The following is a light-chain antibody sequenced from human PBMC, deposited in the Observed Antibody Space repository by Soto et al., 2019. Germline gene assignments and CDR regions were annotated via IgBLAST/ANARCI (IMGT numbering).Light chain of an antibody. V-gene: IGKV1-5*03. Sequence: DIQMTQSPSTLSASVGDTVTITCRASQSISSWLAWYQQKPGKAPNLLIYRASSLQSGVPSRFSGSGSGTEFTLIISSLPPDDFAAYYCQQYNSYPLTFGEGTKVEIK. CDR3: QQYNSYPLT. CDR2: RAS. J-gene: IGKJ4*01. CDR1: QSISSW.